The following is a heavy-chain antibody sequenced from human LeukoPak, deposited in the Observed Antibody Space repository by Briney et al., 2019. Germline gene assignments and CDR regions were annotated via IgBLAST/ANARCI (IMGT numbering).Heavy chain of an antibody. CDR1: GGSISSSSYY. CDR2: IYYSGST. V-gene: IGHV4-39*07. Sequence: SETLSLTCTVSGGSISSSSYYWGWIRQPPGEGLEWIGSIYYSGSTYYNPSLKSRVTISGDTSKNQFSLKLSSVTAADTAVYYCARDGPYSSGWAYFDYWGQGTLVTVSS. D-gene: IGHD6-19*01. CDR3: ARDGPYSSGWAYFDY. J-gene: IGHJ4*02.